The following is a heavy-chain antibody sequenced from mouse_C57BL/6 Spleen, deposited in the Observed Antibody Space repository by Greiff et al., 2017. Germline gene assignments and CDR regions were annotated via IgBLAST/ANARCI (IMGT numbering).Heavy chain of an antibody. CDR2: ILPGSGST. Sequence: VKLQESGAELMKPGASVKLSCKATGYTFTGYWIEWVKQRPGPGLEWIGEILPGSGSTNYHEKFKGKATFTADTSSNTAYMQLSSLTTEDSAIYYCARKLRLGFDYWGQGTTLTVSS. D-gene: IGHD3-2*02. CDR3: ARKLRLGFDY. CDR1: GYTFTGYW. J-gene: IGHJ2*01. V-gene: IGHV1-9*01.